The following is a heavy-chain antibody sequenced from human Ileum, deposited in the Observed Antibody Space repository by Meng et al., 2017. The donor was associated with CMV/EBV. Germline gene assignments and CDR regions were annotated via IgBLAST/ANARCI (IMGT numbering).Heavy chain of an antibody. J-gene: IGHJ4*02. CDR1: GFTFNDYW. CDR3: ARGWVGYDDPIW. D-gene: IGHD5-12*01. V-gene: IGHV3-74*01. CDR2: INSAGTIT. Sequence: VNLVCSGGGLVQAGGSLRASCAASGFTFNDYWMHWVRQAPGKGLVWVSRINSAGTITTYAASVKGRFTISRDNAKNTLYLQMNSLRAEDTAVYYCARGWVGYDDPIWWGQGTLVTVSS.